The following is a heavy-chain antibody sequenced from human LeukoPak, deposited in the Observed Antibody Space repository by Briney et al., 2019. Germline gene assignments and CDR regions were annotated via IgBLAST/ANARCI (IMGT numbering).Heavy chain of an antibody. CDR1: GYTFTGYY. V-gene: IGHV1-2*02. CDR3: ARAGEVSHYYYYMDV. J-gene: IGHJ6*03. CDR2: INPNSGGT. D-gene: IGHD5/OR15-5a*01. Sequence: ASVKVSCKASGYTFTGYYMHWVRQAPGQGLEWMGWINPNSGGTNYAQKFQGRVTMTRDTSISTAYMELSRLRSDDTAVYYCARAGEVSHYYYYMDVWGKGTTVTVSS.